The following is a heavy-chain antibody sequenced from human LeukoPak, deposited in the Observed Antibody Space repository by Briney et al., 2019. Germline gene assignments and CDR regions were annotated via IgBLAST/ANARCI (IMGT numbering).Heavy chain of an antibody. CDR1: GFTFSSSN. CDR3: EREWFGESN. J-gene: IGHJ4*02. D-gene: IGHD3-10*01. V-gene: IGHV3-30*04. CDR2: ISYDGTKT. Sequence: PGGSLRLSCAPSGFTFSSSNKHWVRQSPGKGLEWLALISYDGTKTYYAESVKGRFTVSRDNSKNTLFLQMNSLSAEDTAIYYCEREWFGESNWGQGARVTVSS.